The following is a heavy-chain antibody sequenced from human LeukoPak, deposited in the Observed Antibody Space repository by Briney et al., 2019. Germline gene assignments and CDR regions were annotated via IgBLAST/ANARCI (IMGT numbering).Heavy chain of an antibody. Sequence: SVKVSCKASGGTFSSYTISWVLQAPGQGLEWMGRIIPILGIANYAQKFQGRVTITADKSTSTAYMELSSLRSEDTAVYYCARDSEYDFWSGYYPTENYYYMDVWGKGTTVTVSS. V-gene: IGHV1-69*04. CDR1: GGTFSSYT. CDR2: IIPILGIA. D-gene: IGHD3-3*01. J-gene: IGHJ6*03. CDR3: ARDSEYDFWSGYYPTENYYYMDV.